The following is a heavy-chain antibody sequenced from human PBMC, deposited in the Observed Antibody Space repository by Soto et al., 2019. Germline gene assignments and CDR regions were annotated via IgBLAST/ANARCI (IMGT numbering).Heavy chain of an antibody. J-gene: IGHJ4*02. CDR3: ATPWFGDGDY. D-gene: IGHD3-10*01. CDR2: IYYSGSR. CDR1: GGSISSSSYY. Sequence: QLQLQESGPGLVKPSETLSLTCTVSGGSISSSSYYWGWIRQPPGKGLEWIGSIYYSGSRHYYPSLKRRVTISVDTSKNQFSLNLSSVTAADTAVYYCATPWFGDGDYWGQGTLVTVSS. V-gene: IGHV4-39*01.